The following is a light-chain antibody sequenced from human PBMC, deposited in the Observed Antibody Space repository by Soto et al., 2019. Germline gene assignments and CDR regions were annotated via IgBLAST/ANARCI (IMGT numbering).Light chain of an antibody. CDR3: ATWDDSLNGWV. CDR1: SSNIGSNT. CDR2: SNN. Sequence: QSVLTQPPSASGTPGQRVTISCSGSSSNIGSNTVNWYQQLPGMAPTLLIYSNNQRPSGVPDRFSGSKSGTSASLAISGLQSEDDADYYCATWDDSLNGWVFGGGTKLTVL. J-gene: IGLJ3*02. V-gene: IGLV1-44*01.